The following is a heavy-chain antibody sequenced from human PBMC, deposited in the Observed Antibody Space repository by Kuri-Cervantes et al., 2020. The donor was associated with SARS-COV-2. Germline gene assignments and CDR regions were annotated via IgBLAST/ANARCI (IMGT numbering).Heavy chain of an antibody. CDR3: ARGGGRIVVVPAAMYYYGMDV. V-gene: IGHV3-21*01. D-gene: IGHD2-2*01. CDR1: GFTFSSYA. J-gene: IGHJ6*02. CDR2: ISSSSSYI. Sequence: GGSLRLSCAASGFTFSSYAMSWVRQVPGKGLGWVSSISSSSSYIYYADSVKGRFTISRDNAKNSLYLQMNSLRAEDTAVYYCARGGGRIVVVPAAMYYYGMDVWGQGTTVTVSS.